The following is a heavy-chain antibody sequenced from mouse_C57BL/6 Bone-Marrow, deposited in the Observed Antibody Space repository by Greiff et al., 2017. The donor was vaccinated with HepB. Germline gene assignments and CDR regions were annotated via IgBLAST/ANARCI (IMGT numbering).Heavy chain of an antibody. D-gene: IGHD1-1*01. J-gene: IGHJ1*03. CDR3: ARGGYYYGSSPHWYFDV. Sequence: VHVKQSVAELVRPGASVKLSCTASGFNIKNTYMHWVKQRPEQGLEWIGRIDPANGNTKYAPKFQGKATITADTSSNTAYLQLSSLTSEDTAIYYCARGGYYYGSSPHWYFDVWGTGTTVTVSS. CDR1: GFNIKNTY. CDR2: IDPANGNT. V-gene: IGHV14-3*01.